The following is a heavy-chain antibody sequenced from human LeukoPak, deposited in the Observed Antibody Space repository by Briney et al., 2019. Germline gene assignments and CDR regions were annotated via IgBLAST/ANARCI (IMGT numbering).Heavy chain of an antibody. CDR1: GGSISSSSYY. V-gene: IGHV3-11*04. Sequence: LSLTCTVSGGSISSSSYYWGWIRQPPGKGLEWVSYISSSGSTIYYADSVKGRFAISRDNAKNSLYLQMNSLRAEDTAVYYCASLPLWFGELDWFDPWGQGTLVTVSS. CDR3: ASLPLWFGELDWFDP. CDR2: ISSSGSTI. J-gene: IGHJ5*02. D-gene: IGHD3-10*01.